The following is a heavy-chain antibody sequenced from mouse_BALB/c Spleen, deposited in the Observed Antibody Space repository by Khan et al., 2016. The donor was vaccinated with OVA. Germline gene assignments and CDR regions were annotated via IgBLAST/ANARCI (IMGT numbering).Heavy chain of an antibody. CDR2: ITSGGSYT. J-gene: IGHJ2*01. V-gene: IGHV5-6-4*01. CDR1: GFAFSSYS. Sequence: EVELVESGGGLVKPGGSLKLSCAASGFAFSSYSMSWVRQTPEKRLEWVATITSGGSYTYYPDSVKGRFTISSDNAKNTLYLQMSMLNSEDTAMYYCTRDRNYYGSSFYFDYWGQGTTLTVSS. CDR3: TRDRNYYGSSFYFDY. D-gene: IGHD1-1*01.